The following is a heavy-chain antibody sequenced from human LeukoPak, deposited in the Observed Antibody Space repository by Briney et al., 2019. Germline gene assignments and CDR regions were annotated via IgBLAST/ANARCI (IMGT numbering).Heavy chain of an antibody. D-gene: IGHD2-2*01. J-gene: IGHJ5*02. CDR2: IYYSGST. CDR3: ARERKIVVVPAAILVGWFDP. Sequence: SETLSLTCTVSGGSISSYYWSWIRQPPGKGLEWIGYIYYSGSTNYNPSLKSRVTISVDTSKNQFSLKLSSVTAADPAVYYCARERKIVVVPAAILVGWFDPWGQGTLVTVSS. V-gene: IGHV4-59*01. CDR1: GGSISSYY.